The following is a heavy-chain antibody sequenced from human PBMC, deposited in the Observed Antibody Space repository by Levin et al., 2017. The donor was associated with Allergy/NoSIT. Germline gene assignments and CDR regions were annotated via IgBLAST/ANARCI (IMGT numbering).Heavy chain of an antibody. J-gene: IGHJ4*02. CDR1: GGSFSGYY. D-gene: IGHD3-10*01. CDR3: ASEWFGSPGY. CDR2: INHSGST. Sequence: SETLSLTCAVYGGSFSGYYWSWIRQPPGKGLEWIGEINHSGSTNYNPSLKSRVTISVDTSKNQFSLKLSSVTAADTAVYYCASEWFGSPGYWGQGTLVTVSS. V-gene: IGHV4-34*01.